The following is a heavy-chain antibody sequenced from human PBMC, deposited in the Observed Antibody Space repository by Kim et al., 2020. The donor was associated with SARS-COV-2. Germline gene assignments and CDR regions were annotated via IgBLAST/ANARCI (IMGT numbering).Heavy chain of an antibody. CDR3: ARQTGYNYGYQYYFDL. CDR2: IVSSGSIK. J-gene: IGHJ4*02. CDR1: GFTFSSYE. V-gene: IGHV3-48*03. D-gene: IGHD5-18*01. Sequence: GGSLRLSCAASGFTFSSYEMNWVRQAPGKGLEWVSYIVSSGSIKYYADSVKGRFTICRDNARNSLYLQMNSLRAEDTAVYYCARQTGYNYGYQYYFDLWGQGMLVTVSS.